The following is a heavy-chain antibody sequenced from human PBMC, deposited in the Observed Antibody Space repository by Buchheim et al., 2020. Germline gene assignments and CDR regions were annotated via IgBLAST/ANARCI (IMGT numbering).Heavy chain of an antibody. CDR2: INHSGST. Sequence: QVQLQQWGAGLLKPSETLSLTCAVYGGSFSGYYWSWIRQPPGKGLEWIGEINHSGSTNYNPSLKSRVTTSVDTSKNQFSLKLSSVTAADTAVYCCAFRRGYSYGFDYWGQGTL. CDR3: AFRRGYSYGFDY. J-gene: IGHJ4*02. D-gene: IGHD5-18*01. V-gene: IGHV4-34*01. CDR1: GGSFSGYY.